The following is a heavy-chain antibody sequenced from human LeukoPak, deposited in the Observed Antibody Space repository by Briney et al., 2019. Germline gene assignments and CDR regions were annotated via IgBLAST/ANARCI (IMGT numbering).Heavy chain of an antibody. CDR3: AKEVYCSGGSCPLDY. V-gene: IGHV3-15*01. D-gene: IGHD2-15*01. Sequence: PGGSLRLSCEASGFSFTNAWMNWVRLAPGKGLEWVGRLKSRVDGGAADYAAPVKGRFTISRDNSKNTLYLQMNSLRAEDTAVYYCAKEVYCSGGSCPLDYWGQGTLVTVSS. CDR2: LKSRVDGGAA. J-gene: IGHJ4*02. CDR1: GFSFTNAW.